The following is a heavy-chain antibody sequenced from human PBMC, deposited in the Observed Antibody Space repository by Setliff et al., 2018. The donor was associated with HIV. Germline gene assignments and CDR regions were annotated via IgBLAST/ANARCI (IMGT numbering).Heavy chain of an antibody. CDR2: ISYSGTT. J-gene: IGHJ6*03. V-gene: IGHV4-31*03. Sequence: SETLSLTCTVSGGSINSGGYYWSWIRQHPGKGLEWIGYISYSGTTYYNPSLKSRITMSLDTSKSHFSLNLSSVTAADTAMYYCARVHQKVAAYYYYYVDVWGKGTTVTVSS. D-gene: IGHD2-15*01. CDR3: ARVHQKVAAYYYYYVDV. CDR1: GGSINSGGYY.